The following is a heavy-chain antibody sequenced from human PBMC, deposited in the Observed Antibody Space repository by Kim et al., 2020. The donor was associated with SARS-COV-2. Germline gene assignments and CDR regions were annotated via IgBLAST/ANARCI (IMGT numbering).Heavy chain of an antibody. CDR3: AKVARYDSSGYYFDY. D-gene: IGHD3-22*01. J-gene: IGHJ4*02. V-gene: IGHV3-23*03. Sequence: KGRFTISMDNSKNTLYLQMNSLRAEDTAVYYCAKVARYDSSGYYFDYWGQGTLVTVSS.